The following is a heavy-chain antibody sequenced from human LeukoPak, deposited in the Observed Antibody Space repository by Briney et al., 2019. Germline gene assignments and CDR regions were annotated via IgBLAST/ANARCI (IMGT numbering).Heavy chain of an antibody. V-gene: IGHV4-31*03. CDR1: GASISTSGSY. CDR3: ARDRSVGLGTSYYNYGVDV. Sequence: PSETLSLTCTVSGASISTSGSYWTWIRQHPGKGLEWIGYIYYTGNIYYNPSLKSRVTMSVDTSKNQFSLKLSSVTAADTGLYHRARDRSVGLGTSYYNYGVDVWGQGTSVTVSS. J-gene: IGHJ6*02. CDR2: IYYTGNI. D-gene: IGHD1-7*01.